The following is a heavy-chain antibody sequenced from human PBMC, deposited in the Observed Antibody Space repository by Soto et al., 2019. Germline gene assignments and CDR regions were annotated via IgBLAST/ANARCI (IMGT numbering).Heavy chain of an antibody. Sequence: ASVKVSCKTSGYTFSDYDINWVRQATGQGLEWIGWMNPNSGETGYAQKFQGRVTMTRSVSLTTAYLELSGLRSEDTAVYYCARVAVAARPRWYNWFDPWGQGTLVTVSS. J-gene: IGHJ5*02. D-gene: IGHD2-15*01. CDR3: ARVAVAARPRWYNWFDP. CDR1: GYTFSDYD. CDR2: MNPNSGET. V-gene: IGHV1-8*02.